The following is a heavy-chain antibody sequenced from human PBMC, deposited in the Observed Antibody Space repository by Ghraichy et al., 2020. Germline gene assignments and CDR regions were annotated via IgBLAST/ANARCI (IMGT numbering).Heavy chain of an antibody. V-gene: IGHV6-1*01. J-gene: IGHJ2*01. CDR2: TYYSSNWYH. Sequence: SQTLSLTCVIYGDSVSTNNAAWDWIRLSPLRGLNWLGNTYYSSNWYHDYAKFVEGRVVIEADTSKNQFSLLLTSVTPEDTAVYYCARDRGYSTGYYVYPDYDIDVWRRGTLVTVTS. CDR3: ARDRGYSTGYYVYPDYDIDV. D-gene: IGHD2-2*01. CDR1: GDSVSTNNAA.